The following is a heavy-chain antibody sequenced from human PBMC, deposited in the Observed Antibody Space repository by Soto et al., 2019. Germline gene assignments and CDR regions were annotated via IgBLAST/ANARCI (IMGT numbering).Heavy chain of an antibody. J-gene: IGHJ6*03. D-gene: IGHD6-6*01. CDR3: ATLPLYSSSSGYRYYYYMDV. CDR2: VYYSGTT. V-gene: IGHV4-39*01. CDR1: GGPIRTSSYY. Sequence: SETLSLTCTVSGGPIRTSSYYWGWIRQPPGKGLEWIGNVYYSGTTYYNPSLKSRVTISVDTSKNQFSLRLSSVSAADTAVYYCATLPLYSSSSGYRYYYYMDVWGKGTTVTVSS.